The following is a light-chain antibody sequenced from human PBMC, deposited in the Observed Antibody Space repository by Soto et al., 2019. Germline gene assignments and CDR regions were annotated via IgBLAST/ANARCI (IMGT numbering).Light chain of an antibody. J-gene: IGKJ5*01. CDR1: RSVSSN. Sequence: ELVMTQSPATLSVSPGERATLSCRARRSVSSNLAWYQQKPGQAPRLLIYGPSTRATGIPARFSGSGSGTEFTLTISSLQSEDFAIYYCQQYKNWPAITFGQGTRLEIK. CDR3: QQYKNWPAIT. CDR2: GPS. V-gene: IGKV3D-15*01.